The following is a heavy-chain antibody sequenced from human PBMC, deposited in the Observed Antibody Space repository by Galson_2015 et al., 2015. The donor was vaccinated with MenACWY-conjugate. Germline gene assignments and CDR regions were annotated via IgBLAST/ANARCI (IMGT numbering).Heavy chain of an antibody. CDR3: ARGQQWVDYFDS. V-gene: IGHV1-69*08. J-gene: IGHJ4*02. D-gene: IGHD6-19*01. Sequence: SVKVSCKASGGSFTTYTISWVRQAPGQGLEWMGRVIPALGTANYAQEFQGRVTIAADKSTSTVYMDLSSLRSEDTAVYYCARGQQWVDYFDSWGQGTRVIVSS. CDR1: GGSFTTYT. CDR2: VIPALGTA.